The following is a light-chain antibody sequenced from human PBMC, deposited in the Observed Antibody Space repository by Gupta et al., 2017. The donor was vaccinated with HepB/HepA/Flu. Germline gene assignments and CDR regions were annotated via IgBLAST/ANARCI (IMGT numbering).Light chain of an antibody. V-gene: IGKV1-5*03. J-gene: IGKJ1*01. CDR2: KAS. CDR3: QQYDSYSRT. CDR1: QSISRW. Sequence: DIQMTQSPSTLSASVGDRVTITCRASQSISRWVAWYQQKPGKAPKLLIYKASSLESGVPSRFSGSGSGTEFTLTISSLQPDDFATYYCQQYDSYSRTFGQGTKVEIK.